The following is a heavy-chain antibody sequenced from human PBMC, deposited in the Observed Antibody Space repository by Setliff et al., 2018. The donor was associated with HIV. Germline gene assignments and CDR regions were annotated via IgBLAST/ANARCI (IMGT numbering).Heavy chain of an antibody. CDR2: IGTGGDT. Sequence: GGSLRLSCEASGFIFSNHDFHWVRQAAAKGLEWVAAIGTGGDTYYVDSVKGRFTISRENARNSLYLQMNSLIAGDTAVYYCAREIVTIYTGGHYLYGIDVWGQGTAVTVSS. CDR3: AREIVTIYTGGHYLYGIDV. CDR1: GFIFSNHD. D-gene: IGHD3-22*01. V-gene: IGHV3-13*01. J-gene: IGHJ6*02.